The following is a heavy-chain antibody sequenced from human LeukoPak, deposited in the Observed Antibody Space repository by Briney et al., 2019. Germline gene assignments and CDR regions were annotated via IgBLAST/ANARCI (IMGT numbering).Heavy chain of an antibody. CDR1: GFTFTSYG. CDR2: IWYDRSNK. J-gene: IGHJ4*02. V-gene: IGHV3-33*01. CDR3: ARAVYGVQACFDF. Sequence: GRSLRLSCAASGFTFTSYGMHWVRQAPGKGLEWVAIIWYDRSNKHYTDSVKGRFTISRDNSKYTLYLQMNSLGVEDTAVYYCARAVYGVQACFDFWGQGTLVTVSS. D-gene: IGHD4-17*01.